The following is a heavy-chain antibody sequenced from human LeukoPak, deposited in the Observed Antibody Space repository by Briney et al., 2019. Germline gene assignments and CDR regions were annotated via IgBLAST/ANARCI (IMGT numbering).Heavy chain of an antibody. J-gene: IGHJ4*02. Sequence: ASVKVSCKASGYTFTSYDINWVRQAPGKGLEWMGGFDPEDGETIYAQKFQGRVTMTEDTSTDTAYMELSSLRSEDTAVYYCATDRYYDILTAQPTLGYWGQGTLVTVSS. D-gene: IGHD3-9*01. CDR3: ATDRYYDILTAQPTLGY. CDR1: GYTFTSYD. CDR2: FDPEDGET. V-gene: IGHV1-24*01.